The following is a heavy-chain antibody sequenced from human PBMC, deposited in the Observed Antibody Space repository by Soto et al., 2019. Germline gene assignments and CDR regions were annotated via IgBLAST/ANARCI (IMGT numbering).Heavy chain of an antibody. CDR1: GFNFNDYY. V-gene: IGHV3-11*06. CDR2: ISSSSSDT. CDR3: ARGSSTVRGVTITVTNFDY. Sequence: ESGGGLVKPGGSLRISCAASGFNFNDYYMNWIRQTPGTGLEWISYISSSSSDTKYADSVKGRFTISRDNANTSLYLQMHSLRAEDTAVYFCARGSSTVRGVTITVTNFDYWGQGTLVTVSS. D-gene: IGHD3-10*01. J-gene: IGHJ4*02.